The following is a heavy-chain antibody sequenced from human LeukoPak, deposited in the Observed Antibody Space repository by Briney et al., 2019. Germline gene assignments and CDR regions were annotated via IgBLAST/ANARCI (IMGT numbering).Heavy chain of an antibody. D-gene: IGHD3-22*01. V-gene: IGHV1-2*06. CDR1: GYTFTGYY. J-gene: IGHJ4*02. CDR3: ARRSLSKWFFDY. CDR2: INPNSGGT. Sequence: APVKVSCKASGYTFTGYYMHWVRQAPGQGLEWMGRINPNSGGTNYAQKFQGRVTMTRDTSISTAYMELSRLRPDDTAVYYCARRSLSKWFFDYWGQGTLVTVSS.